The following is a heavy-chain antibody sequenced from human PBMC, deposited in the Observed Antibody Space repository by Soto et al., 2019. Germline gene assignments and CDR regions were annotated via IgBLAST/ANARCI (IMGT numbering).Heavy chain of an antibody. CDR2: ISGSGGST. V-gene: IGHV3-23*01. CDR1: GFTFSSYA. CDR3: AKHEEFYYYGMDV. J-gene: IGHJ6*02. Sequence: SGGSLRLSCAASGFTFSSYAVSWVRQAPGKGLEWVSAISGSGGSTYYADSVKGRFTISRDNSKNTLYMQMNSLRAEDTAVYYCAKHEEFYYYGMDVWGQGTTVTGSS.